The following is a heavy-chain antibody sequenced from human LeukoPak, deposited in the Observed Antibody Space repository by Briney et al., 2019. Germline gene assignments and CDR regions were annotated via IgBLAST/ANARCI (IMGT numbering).Heavy chain of an antibody. V-gene: IGHV3-21*04. CDR2: ISSRSTNI. CDR3: ARDRMVRGVLDY. D-gene: IGHD3-10*01. CDR1: GFTFSRYS. Sequence: PGGSLRLSCAGSGFTFSRYSMNWFRQAPGKGLERVSSISSRSTNIFYADSVKGRFTISRDNAKNSLYLQMNSLGAEDTAVYYCARDRMVRGVLDYWSQGTLVTVSS. J-gene: IGHJ4*02.